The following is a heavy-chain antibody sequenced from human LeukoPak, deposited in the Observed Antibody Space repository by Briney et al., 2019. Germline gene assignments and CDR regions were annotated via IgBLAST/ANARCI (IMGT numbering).Heavy chain of an antibody. J-gene: IGHJ6*03. CDR2: ISAYNGNT. D-gene: IGHD2-15*01. CDR3: ARRAYIVVVVAASHYYYYYMDV. V-gene: IGHV1-18*01. Sequence: ASVKVSCKASGYTFTSYGISWVRQAPGQGLEWMGWISAYNGNTNYAQKLQGRVTMTTDTSTSTAYMELRSLRSDDTAVYYCARRAYIVVVVAASHYYYYYMDVWGKGTTVTVSS. CDR1: GYTFTSYG.